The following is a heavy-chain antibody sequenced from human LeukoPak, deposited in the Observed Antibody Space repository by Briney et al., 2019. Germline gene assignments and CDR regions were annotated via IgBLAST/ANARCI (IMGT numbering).Heavy chain of an antibody. V-gene: IGHV4-4*07. J-gene: IGHJ6*03. CDR1: GGSISSYY. CDR2: IYTSGST. CDR3: ARDGYSCSWYVDPLYYYYYYMDV. Sequence: SETLSLTCTVSGGSISSYYWSWIRQPAGKGLELIGRIYTSGSTNYNPSLKSRVTMSVDTSKNQFSLKLSSVTAADTAVYYCARDGYSCSWYVDPLYYYYYYMDVWGKGTTVTVSS. D-gene: IGHD6-13*01.